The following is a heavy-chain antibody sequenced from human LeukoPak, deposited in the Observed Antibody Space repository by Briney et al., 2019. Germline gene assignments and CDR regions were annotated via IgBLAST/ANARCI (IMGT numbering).Heavy chain of an antibody. Sequence: KPSETLSLTCTVSGGSISSSSYYWGWIRQPPGKGLKWIGSIYYSGSTYYNPSLKSRVTISVDTSKNQFSLKLSSVTAADTAVYYCARLNRSSWYYYYYYMDVWGKGTTVTISS. CDR1: GGSISSSSYY. CDR3: ARLNRSSWYYYYYYMDV. J-gene: IGHJ6*03. CDR2: IYYSGST. D-gene: IGHD6-13*01. V-gene: IGHV4-39*01.